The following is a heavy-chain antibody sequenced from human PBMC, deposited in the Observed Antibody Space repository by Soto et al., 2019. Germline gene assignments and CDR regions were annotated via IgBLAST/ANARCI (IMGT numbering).Heavy chain of an antibody. J-gene: IGHJ6*02. V-gene: IGHV1-46*01. Sequence: ASVKVSCKASGYTFTSYYMHWVRQAPGQRLEWMGIINPSGGSTNYAQKFQGRVTITADESTSTAYMELSSLRSEDTAVYYCARGNSKVGATRYYYYYGMDVWGQGTTVTVSS. CDR1: GYTFTSYY. CDR2: INPSGGST. D-gene: IGHD1-26*01. CDR3: ARGNSKVGATRYYYYYGMDV.